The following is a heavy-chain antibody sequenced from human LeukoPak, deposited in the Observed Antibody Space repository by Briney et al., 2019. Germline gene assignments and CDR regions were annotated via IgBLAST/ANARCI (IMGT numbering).Heavy chain of an antibody. CDR3: ARAAAGTLGY. CDR2: IYYSGST. Sequence: PSETLSLTCTVSGGSISSYYWSWIRQPPGKGLEWIGYIYYSGSTNYNPSLKSRVTISVDTSKNQFSLKLSSVTAADTAVYYCARAAAGTLGYWGQGTLVTVSS. CDR1: GGSISSYY. D-gene: IGHD6-13*01. J-gene: IGHJ4*02. V-gene: IGHV4-59*01.